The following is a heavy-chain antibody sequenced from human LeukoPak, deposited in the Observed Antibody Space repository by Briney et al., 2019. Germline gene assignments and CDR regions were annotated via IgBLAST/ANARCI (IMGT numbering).Heavy chain of an antibody. CDR2: IYYSGST. J-gene: IGHJ6*03. Sequence: SETLSLTCTVSGGSISSSSYYWGWIRQPPGKGLEWIGSIYYSGSTYYNPSLKSRVTISVDTSRNQFSLKLSSVTAADTAVYYCARGYCSGGSCYSYYYYNYMDVWGKGTTVTVSS. CDR1: GGSISSSSYY. D-gene: IGHD2-15*01. CDR3: ARGYCSGGSCYSYYYYNYMDV. V-gene: IGHV4-39*07.